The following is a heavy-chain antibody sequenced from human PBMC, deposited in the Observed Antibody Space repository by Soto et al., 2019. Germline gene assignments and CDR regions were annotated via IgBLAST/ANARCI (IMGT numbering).Heavy chain of an antibody. Sequence: QVQLVQSGAEVKKPGASVKVSCKTSEHTFSGNKIHWVRQAPGHGLQWMGWIDPLSGGTKYAERFQGRVTLTRDTSVTTVAMQVIRLTSDDTGIYYCARGRRGLGIYDDLVDWGQGTKVIVSS. D-gene: IGHD3-3*01. CDR2: IDPLSGGT. CDR1: EHTFSGNK. CDR3: ARGRRGLGIYDDLVD. V-gene: IGHV1-2*02. J-gene: IGHJ6*02.